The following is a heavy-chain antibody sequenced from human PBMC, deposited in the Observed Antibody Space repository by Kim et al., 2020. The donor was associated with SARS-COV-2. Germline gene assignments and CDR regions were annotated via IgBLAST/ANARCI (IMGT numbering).Heavy chain of an antibody. CDR2: ISWNSGNK. CDR3: TKDTGPYGSGSYH. D-gene: IGHD3-10*01. J-gene: IGHJ5*02. Sequence: GGSLRLSCAASGFTFDDFAMHWVRQVPGKGLEWVSVISWNSGNKGYADSVKGRFTISRDNAKKSLYLQMRSLRPEDTALYYCTKDTGPYGSGSYHWGQGTLVSVSS. CDR1: GFTFDDFA. V-gene: IGHV3-9*01.